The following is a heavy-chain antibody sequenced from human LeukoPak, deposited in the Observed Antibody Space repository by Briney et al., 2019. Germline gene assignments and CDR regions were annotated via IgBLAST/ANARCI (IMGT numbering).Heavy chain of an antibody. Sequence: SETLSLTCTVSGGSISSYYWSWIRQPPGKGLEWIGYVYYSGSTNHNPSLNSRVTISIDTSKNQFSLRLSSVTAADTAVYYCAKGGDYGSINWFDPWGQGTLVTVSS. CDR2: VYYSGST. V-gene: IGHV4-59*01. CDR3: AKGGDYGSINWFDP. CDR1: GGSISSYY. J-gene: IGHJ5*02. D-gene: IGHD4-17*01.